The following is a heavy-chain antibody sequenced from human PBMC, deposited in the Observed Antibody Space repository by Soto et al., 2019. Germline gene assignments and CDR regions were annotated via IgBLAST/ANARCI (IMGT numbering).Heavy chain of an antibody. CDR1: GYTFTSYA. CDR3: ARPHFSSSYYFDY. D-gene: IGHD6-13*01. V-gene: IGHV1-3*01. J-gene: IGHJ4*02. CDR2: INAGNGNT. Sequence: ASVKVSCKASGYTFTSYAMHWVRQAPGQRLEWMGWINAGNGNTKYSQKFQGRVTITRDTSASTAYMELSSPRSEDTAVYYCARPHFSSSYYFDYWGQGTLVTVSS.